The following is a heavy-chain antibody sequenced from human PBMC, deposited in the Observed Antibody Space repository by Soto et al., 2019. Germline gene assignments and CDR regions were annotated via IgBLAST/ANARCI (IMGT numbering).Heavy chain of an antibody. CDR2: IYWDDDK. CDR1: GFSLSTSGVG. CDR3: AHRRVGPFYSSKLVGGVFDY. Sequence: SGPTLVNPTQTLTLTCTFSGFSLSTSGVGVGWIRQPPGKALEWLALIYWDDDKRYSPSLKSRRTIAKDTSKNQVVLTMTNMDPVDTATYYCAHRRVGPFYSSKLVGGVFDYWGQGTLVTVSS. J-gene: IGHJ4*02. D-gene: IGHD6-13*01. V-gene: IGHV2-5*02.